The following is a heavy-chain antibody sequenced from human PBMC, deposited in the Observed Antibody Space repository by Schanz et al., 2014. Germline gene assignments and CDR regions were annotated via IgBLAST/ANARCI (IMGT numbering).Heavy chain of an antibody. J-gene: IGHJ2*01. CDR2: ITYNGGTI. Sequence: EVELVESGGGLVQPGGSLRLSCAASGITFSSHSFNWVRQAPGKGLEWISYITYNGGTIYYADSVKGRFTISRDNAKNSLYREMNSLRAEDTAIYYCGKDAPYAFDLWGRGTLITVSS. CDR1: GITFSSHS. V-gene: IGHV3-48*01. CDR3: GKDAPYAFDL. D-gene: IGHD4-17*01.